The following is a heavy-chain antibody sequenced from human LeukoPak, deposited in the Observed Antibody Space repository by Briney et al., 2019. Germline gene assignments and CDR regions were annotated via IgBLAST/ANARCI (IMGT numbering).Heavy chain of an antibody. Sequence: PGGSLRLSCAASGFTFSSYAMSWVRQAPGKGLEWVSAISGSGGSTYYADSVKGRFTISRDNSKNTLYLQMNSLRAEDTAVYYCAKPFCNGGVCYVNFFDYWGQGTQLTVSS. CDR2: ISGSGGST. V-gene: IGHV3-23*01. CDR1: GFTFSSYA. CDR3: AKPFCNGGVCYVNFFDY. D-gene: IGHD2-8*02. J-gene: IGHJ4*02.